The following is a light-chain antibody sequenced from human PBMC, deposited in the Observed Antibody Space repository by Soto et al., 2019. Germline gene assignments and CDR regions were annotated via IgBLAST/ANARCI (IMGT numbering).Light chain of an antibody. V-gene: IGKV1-5*01. J-gene: IGKJ1*01. CDR3: QHYNSYSEA. CDR2: DAS. Sequence: DIQMTQSPASVPASVGDGVNITCRAGQHISTYLAWYQQKPGEAPKLLIYDASSLESGVPSRFSGSGSGTEFTLTISSLQPDDFATYYCQHYNSYSEAFGQGTKVDIK. CDR1: QHISTY.